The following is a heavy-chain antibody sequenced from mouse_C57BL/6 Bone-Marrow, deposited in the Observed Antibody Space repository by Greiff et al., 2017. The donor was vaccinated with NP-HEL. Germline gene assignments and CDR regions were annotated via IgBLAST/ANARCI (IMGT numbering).Heavy chain of an antibody. CDR2: IDPENGDT. V-gene: IGHV14-4*01. Sequence: VQLKESGAELVRPGASVKLSCTASGFNIKDDYMHWVKQRPEQGLEWIGWIDPENGDTEYASKFQGKATITADTSSNTAYLQLSSLTSEDTAVYYCTTLKYPFAYWGQGTLVTVSA. CDR3: TTLKYPFAY. J-gene: IGHJ3*01. D-gene: IGHD5-1*01. CDR1: GFNIKDDY.